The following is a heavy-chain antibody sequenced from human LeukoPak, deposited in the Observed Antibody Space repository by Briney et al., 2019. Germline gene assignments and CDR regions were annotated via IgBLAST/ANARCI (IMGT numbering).Heavy chain of an antibody. CDR1: GGSISSGGYY. V-gene: IGHV4-31*03. J-gene: IGHJ4*02. D-gene: IGHD3-10*01. CDR3: ARVNYGSATKEDY. Sequence: SETLSLTCTVSGGSISSGGYYWSWIRQRPGKGLEWIGYIYYSGSTYYNPSLKSRVTISVDTSKNQFSLKLSSVTAADTAVYYCARVNYGSATKEDYWGQGTLVTVSS. CDR2: IYYSGST.